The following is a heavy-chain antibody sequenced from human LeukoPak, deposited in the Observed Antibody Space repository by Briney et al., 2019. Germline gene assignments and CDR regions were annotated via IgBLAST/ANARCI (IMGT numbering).Heavy chain of an antibody. V-gene: IGHV4-30-4*01. CDR3: ARGYATGVRYFDL. Sequence: SETLSLTCTVSGASISSRDYYWSWNRQPPGKGLEWIGYIYYDGITYHNPSLKSRVTISVDTSKNQFALKLSSVTAADTAVYYCARGYATGVRYFDLWGRGTLVTISS. D-gene: IGHD2-2*01. CDR2: IYYDGIT. J-gene: IGHJ2*01. CDR1: GASISSRDYY.